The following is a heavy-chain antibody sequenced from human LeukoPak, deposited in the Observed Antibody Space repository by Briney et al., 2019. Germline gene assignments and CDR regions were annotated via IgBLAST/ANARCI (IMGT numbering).Heavy chain of an antibody. D-gene: IGHD2-2*02. Sequence: SVKVSCKASGGTFSSYAISWVRQATGQGIEWMGGIIPIFGTANYAQKFQGRVTITADESTSTAYMELSSLRSEDTAVYYCARESGSKYQLLYVHYYYYMDVWGKGTTVTVSS. CDR2: IIPIFGTA. V-gene: IGHV1-69*01. J-gene: IGHJ6*03. CDR3: ARESGSKYQLLYVHYYYYMDV. CDR1: GGTFSSYA.